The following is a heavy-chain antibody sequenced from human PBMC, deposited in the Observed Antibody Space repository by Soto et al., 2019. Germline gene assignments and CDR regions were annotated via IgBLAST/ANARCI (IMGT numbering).Heavy chain of an antibody. CDR3: ARDLVESGYPEYFQH. CDR2: IYSGGST. CDR1: GFTVSSNY. Sequence: EVQLVESGGGLIQPGGSLRLSCAASGFTVSSNYMSWVRQAPGKGLEWVSVIYSGGSTYYADSVKGRFTISRDNSKNTPYLQMNSLRAEDTAVYYCARDLVESGYPEYFQHWCKGTVVSVSS. D-gene: IGHD3-22*01. J-gene: IGHJ1*01. V-gene: IGHV3-53*01.